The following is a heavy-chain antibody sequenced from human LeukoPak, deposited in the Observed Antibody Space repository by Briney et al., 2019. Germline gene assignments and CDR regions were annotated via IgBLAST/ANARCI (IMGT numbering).Heavy chain of an antibody. D-gene: IGHD6-19*01. CDR1: GFTFSSYD. CDR3: VRGRIVVAGTGSGFDY. J-gene: IGHJ4*02. V-gene: IGHV3-13*01. Sequence: GGSLRLSCAASGFTFSSYDMHWVRQATGKGLEWVSAIGIAGDTYYLGSVKGRFTISRENVKNSLYLQMSSLRAGDTAVYYCVRGRIVVAGTGSGFDYWGQGTLVTVSS. CDR2: IGIAGDT.